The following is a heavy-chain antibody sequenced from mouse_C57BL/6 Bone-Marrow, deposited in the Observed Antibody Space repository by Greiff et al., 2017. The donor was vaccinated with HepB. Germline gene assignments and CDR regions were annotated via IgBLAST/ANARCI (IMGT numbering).Heavy chain of an antibody. CDR2: IYPGSGST. Sequence: QVQLQQPGAELVQPGASVKMSCKASGYTFTSYWITWVKQRPGQGLEWIGDIYPGSGSTNYNEKFKSQATLTVDTSSSTAYMQLSSLTSEDSAVYYCARESCFYYAMDYWGQGTSVTVSS. D-gene: IGHD3-3*01. J-gene: IGHJ4*01. V-gene: IGHV1-55*01. CDR3: ARESCFYYAMDY. CDR1: GYTFTSYW.